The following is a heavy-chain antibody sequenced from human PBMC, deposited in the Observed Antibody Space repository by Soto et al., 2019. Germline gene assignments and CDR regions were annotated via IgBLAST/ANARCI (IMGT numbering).Heavy chain of an antibody. Sequence: ASVKVSCKASGYTFTSYDVNCVRQATGQGLEWMGWMNPNSGNTGYAQKFQGRVTMTRNTSISTAYMELSSLRSEDTAVYYCAIRSLIPRYYFDYWGQGTLVTVSS. D-gene: IGHD2-21*01. CDR3: AIRSLIPRYYFDY. J-gene: IGHJ4*02. CDR2: MNPNSGNT. V-gene: IGHV1-8*01. CDR1: GYTFTSYD.